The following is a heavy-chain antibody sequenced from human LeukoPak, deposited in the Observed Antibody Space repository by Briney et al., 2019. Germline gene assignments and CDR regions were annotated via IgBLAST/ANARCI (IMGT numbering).Heavy chain of an antibody. CDR2: INHSGST. J-gene: IGHJ4*02. V-gene: IGHV4-34*01. Sequence: SETLSLTCAVYGGSFSGYYWSWIRQPPGKGLEWIGEINHSGSTNYNPSLKSRVTISVDTSKNQFSLKLSSVTAADTAVYYCARGGRIMIFPFDYWGQGTLVTVSS. D-gene: IGHD3-9*01. CDR3: ARGGRIMIFPFDY. CDR1: GGSFSGYY.